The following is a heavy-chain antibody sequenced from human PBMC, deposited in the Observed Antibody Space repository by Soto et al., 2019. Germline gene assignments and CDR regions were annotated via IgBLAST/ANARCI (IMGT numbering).Heavy chain of an antibody. Sequence: GGSLRLSCAASGFTFGIYAMSWVRQAPGKGLEWVSSISGSGGSIYYAHSVKGRFTISRDKTKNTLDPQMNSLRAEDTAVYHCARVAPEYSSTPRRFDFWGQGTLVTVSS. V-gene: IGHV3-23*01. D-gene: IGHD6-13*01. CDR3: ARVAPEYSSTPRRFDF. CDR2: ISGSGGSI. J-gene: IGHJ4*02. CDR1: GFTFGIYA.